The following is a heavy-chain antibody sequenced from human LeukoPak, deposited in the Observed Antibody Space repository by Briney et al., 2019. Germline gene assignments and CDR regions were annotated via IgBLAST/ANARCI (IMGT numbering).Heavy chain of an antibody. Sequence: SQTLSLTCTVSGGSISSGGYYWSWIRQPPGKGLEWIGSIYYSGSTYYNPSLKSRVTISVDTSKNQFSLKLSSVTAADTAVYYCARHESAVYGGNFDYWGQGTLVTVSS. J-gene: IGHJ4*02. CDR3: ARHESAVYGGNFDY. CDR1: GGSISSGGYY. CDR2: IYYSGST. D-gene: IGHD4-23*01. V-gene: IGHV4-39*01.